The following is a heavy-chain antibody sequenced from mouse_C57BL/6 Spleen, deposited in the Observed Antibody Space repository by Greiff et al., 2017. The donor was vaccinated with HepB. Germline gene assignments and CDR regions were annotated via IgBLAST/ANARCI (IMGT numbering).Heavy chain of an antibody. J-gene: IGHJ3*01. Sequence: EVQLLESGAELVRPGASVKLSCTASGFNFKDYYMHWVKQRPEQGLEWIERIDPEDGDTEYAPKFQRKATMTAVTSSNTAYLQLSSLASEDTAVYYCTPTAQAWFAYWGQGTLVTVAA. CDR1: GFNFKDYY. CDR3: TPTAQAWFAY. D-gene: IGHD3-2*02. CDR2: IDPEDGDT. V-gene: IGHV14-1*01.